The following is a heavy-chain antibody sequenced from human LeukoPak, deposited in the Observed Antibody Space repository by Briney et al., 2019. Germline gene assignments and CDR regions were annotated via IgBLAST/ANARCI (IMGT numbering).Heavy chain of an antibody. D-gene: IGHD3-9*01. CDR1: GGTFSSYA. CDR3: AREEYDILTGYYKDY. V-gene: IGHV1-69*05. Sequence: GSSVKVSCEASGGTFSSYAISWVRQAPGQGLEWMGRIIPIFGTANYAQKFQGRVTITTDESTSTAYMELSSLRSEDTAVYYCAREEYDILTGYYKDYWGQGTLVTVSS. CDR2: IIPIFGTA. J-gene: IGHJ4*02.